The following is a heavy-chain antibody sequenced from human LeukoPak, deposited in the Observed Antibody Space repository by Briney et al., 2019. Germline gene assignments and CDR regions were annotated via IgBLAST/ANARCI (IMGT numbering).Heavy chain of an antibody. CDR1: GFIFSSYG. V-gene: IGHV3-33*06. J-gene: IGHJ5*01. D-gene: IGHD6-19*01. CDR3: VKDPGRDSSSWYAF. CDR2: VWYDGSNK. Sequence: PGGSLRLSCAASGFIFSSYGMHWVRQAPGKGLEWVAVVWYDGSNKYYADSVKGRFTSSRENSKNTLYLQMTSLRAEDTAVYYCVKDPGRDSSSWYAFWGQGTLVTVSS.